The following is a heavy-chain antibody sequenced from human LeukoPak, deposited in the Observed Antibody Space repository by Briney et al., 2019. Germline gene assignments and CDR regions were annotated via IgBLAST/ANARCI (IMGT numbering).Heavy chain of an antibody. CDR2: ISGSGGST. D-gene: IGHD6-13*01. J-gene: IGHJ4*02. Sequence: HLGGSLRLSCVASGFTFSSYAMSWVRQAPGKGLEWVSAISGSGGSTYYADSVKGRFTISRDNSKNTLYLQMNSLRAEDTAVYYCAKGSSSWLKGYFDYWGQGTLVTVSS. CDR1: GFTFSSYA. V-gene: IGHV3-23*01. CDR3: AKGSSSWLKGYFDY.